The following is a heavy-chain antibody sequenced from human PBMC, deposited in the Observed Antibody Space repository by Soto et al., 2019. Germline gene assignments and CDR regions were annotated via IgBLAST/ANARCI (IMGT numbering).Heavy chain of an antibody. J-gene: IGHJ6*04. CDR2: ISYDLSNK. Sequence: QVQLVQSGAGVDQPGRSLRLSCAASGFTFSSYGMHWVRQAPGKGLEWVAVISYDLSNKYYADSVKGRFTISRDNSKNTLYLQRNRMSAKDTGGYYCAKDRAGGYCSGGSCHTKDYYGMDVWGEGSTVTVST. D-gene: IGHD2-15*01. CDR1: GFTFSSYG. CDR3: AKDRAGGYCSGGSCHTKDYYGMDV. V-gene: IGHV3-30*18.